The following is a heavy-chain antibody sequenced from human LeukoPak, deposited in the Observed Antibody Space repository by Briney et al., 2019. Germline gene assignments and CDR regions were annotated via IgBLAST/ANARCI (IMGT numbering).Heavy chain of an antibody. CDR2: ISSSSSTI. Sequence: GGSLRLSCVASGFTFSSYSMNWVRQAPGKGLEWVSYISSSSSTIYYADSVKGRFTISRDNAKNSLYLQMNSLRAEDAAVYYCAKGYYGSGSYLDCFDPWGQGTLVTVSS. CDR3: AKGYYGSGSYLDCFDP. V-gene: IGHV3-48*04. D-gene: IGHD3-10*01. J-gene: IGHJ5*02. CDR1: GFTFSSYS.